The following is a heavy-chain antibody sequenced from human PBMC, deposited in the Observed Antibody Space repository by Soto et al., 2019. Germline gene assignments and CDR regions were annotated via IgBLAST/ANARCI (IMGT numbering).Heavy chain of an antibody. CDR3: AHSIAPGLFDY. V-gene: IGHV2-5*02. CDR1: GFSLRTSGLG. D-gene: IGHD2-15*01. CDR2: IYWDDDK. J-gene: IGHJ4*02. Sequence: QITLKESGPTLVKPTQTLTLTCSFSGFSLRTSGLGVGWIRQPQGKALEWLALIYWDDDKRYSPSLETRLTNTKDTSKNQVVPTMTNMAPGYTATYFCAHSIAPGLFDYWGQGILVTVSS.